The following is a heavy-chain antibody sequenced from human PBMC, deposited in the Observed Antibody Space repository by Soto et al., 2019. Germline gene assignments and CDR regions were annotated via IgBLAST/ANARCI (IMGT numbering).Heavy chain of an antibody. CDR1: GYTFTSYA. V-gene: IGHV1-18*01. J-gene: IGHJ6*02. Sequence: ASVKVSCKASGYTFTSYAMHWVRQAPGQGLEWMGWISAYNGNTNYAQKLQGRVTMTTDTSTSTAYMELSSLRSEDTAVYYCAREGLVLVPTTVTSDYYYYAMDVWGQGTTVTVSS. D-gene: IGHD2-2*01. CDR2: ISAYNGNT. CDR3: AREGLVLVPTTVTSDYYYYAMDV.